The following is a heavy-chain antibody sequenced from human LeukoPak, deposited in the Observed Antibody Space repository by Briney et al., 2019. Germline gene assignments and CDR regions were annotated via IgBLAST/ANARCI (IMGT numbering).Heavy chain of an antibody. CDR1: GLTFSSYD. D-gene: IGHD1-1*01. Sequence: GGSLRLSCEASGLTFSSYDMNWVRQAPGEGLEWVSYISSSGNLIHYADSVKGRFTFSRDNARNSLYLQMNSLRAVDTAIYYCAREGGWNDFDYWGQGTLVTVSS. J-gene: IGHJ4*02. V-gene: IGHV3-48*03. CDR3: AREGGWNDFDY. CDR2: ISSSGNLI.